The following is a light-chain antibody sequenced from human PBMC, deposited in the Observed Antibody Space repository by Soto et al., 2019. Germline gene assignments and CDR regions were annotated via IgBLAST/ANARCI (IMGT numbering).Light chain of an antibody. V-gene: IGKV3-20*01. CDR1: QTLSRSY. CDR2: TAS. CDR3: QQYGSAPYT. Sequence: EIVLTQSPGTLSLSPGDRATLSCRTSQTLSRSYLAWYQQKPGQAPKLLIHTASSRATGIPDRFSGGGSGTDFTLTISRLEPEDFAVYYCQQYGSAPYTFGQGTKLEIK. J-gene: IGKJ2*01.